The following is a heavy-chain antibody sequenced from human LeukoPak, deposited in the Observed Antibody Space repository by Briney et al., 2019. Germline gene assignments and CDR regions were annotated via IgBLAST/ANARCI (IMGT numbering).Heavy chain of an antibody. CDR3: AKDRGHYGSGSYFIYYYGMDV. CDR1: WFTVSSNY. V-gene: IGHV3-53*05. CDR2: FYSGGSR. Sequence: GGSLRLSCAASWFTVSSNYMSWVRQAPGKGLEWVSVFYSGGSRYYADSVKGRLTISRDNSKNTQYLQMNSLRAEDTAVYYCAKDRGHYGSGSYFIYYYGMDVWGQGTTVTVSS. D-gene: IGHD3-10*01. J-gene: IGHJ6*02.